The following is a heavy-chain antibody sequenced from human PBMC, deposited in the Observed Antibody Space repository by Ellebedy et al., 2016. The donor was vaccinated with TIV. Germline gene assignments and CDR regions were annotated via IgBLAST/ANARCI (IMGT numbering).Heavy chain of an antibody. V-gene: IGHV3-23*01. CDR3: AREDLDSGDYYLDY. D-gene: IGHD1-26*01. J-gene: IGHJ4*02. CDR1: GFTFKNYA. Sequence: GGSLRLSXVASGFTFKNYAMTWVRQAPGKGLEWVSVISANGDITYHADSVKGRFTISRDNPKNTLYLQMNSLRAEDTAVYYCAREDLDSGDYYLDYWGQGTLVTVSS. CDR2: ISANGDIT.